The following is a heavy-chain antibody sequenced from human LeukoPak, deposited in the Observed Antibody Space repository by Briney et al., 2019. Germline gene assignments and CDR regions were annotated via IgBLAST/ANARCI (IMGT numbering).Heavy chain of an antibody. CDR3: VRDFRSADY. CDR2: ICPDGTVT. CDR1: GFTFSTYC. V-gene: IGHV3-74*01. Sequence: SGGSLRLSCAASGFTFSTYCMHWVRQAPGKGPMWVSRICPDGTVTNYADSVKARFIISRDNARNTVYLQMNRLRVEDTAVYYCVRDFRSADYWGQGTLVTVSS. J-gene: IGHJ4*02.